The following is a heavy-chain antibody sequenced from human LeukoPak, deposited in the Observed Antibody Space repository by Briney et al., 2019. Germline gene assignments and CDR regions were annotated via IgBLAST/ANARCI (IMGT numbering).Heavy chain of an antibody. Sequence: PSETLFLTCTVSGGSISSYYWSWIRQPPGKGLEWIGYIYYSGSTNYNPSLKSRVTISVDTSKNQFSLKLSSVTAADTAVYYCARLLFYYDSPYYFDYWGQGTLVTVSS. CDR3: ARLLFYYDSPYYFDY. CDR2: IYYSGST. D-gene: IGHD3-22*01. CDR1: GGSISSYY. V-gene: IGHV4-59*08. J-gene: IGHJ4*02.